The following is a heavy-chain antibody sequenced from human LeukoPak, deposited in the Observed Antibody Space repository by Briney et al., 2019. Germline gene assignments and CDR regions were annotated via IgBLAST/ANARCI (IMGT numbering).Heavy chain of an antibody. D-gene: IGHD3-10*01. V-gene: IGHV1-18*01. CDR3: ARQAIRGVREYYFDY. CDR2: ISAYNGNT. J-gene: IGHJ4*02. Sequence: ASVKVSCKASGYTFTSYGISWVRQAPGQGLEWMGWISAYNGNTNYAQKLQGRVTMPTDTSTSTAYMELRSLRSDDTAVYYCARQAIRGVREYYFDYWGQGTLVTVSS. CDR1: GYTFTSYG.